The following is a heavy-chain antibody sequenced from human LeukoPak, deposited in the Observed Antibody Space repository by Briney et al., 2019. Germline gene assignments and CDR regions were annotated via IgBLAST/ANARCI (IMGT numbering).Heavy chain of an antibody. J-gene: IGHJ4*02. CDR1: GYTFTSYG. D-gene: IGHD3-22*01. CDR3: ARSQRLRYYYDSSGYYY. Sequence: ASVKVSCKASGYTFTSYGISWVRQAPGQGLERMGWISAYNGNTNYAQKLQGRVTMTTDTSTSTAYMELRSLRSDDTAVYYCARSQRLRYYYDSSGYYYWGQGTLVTVSS. V-gene: IGHV1-18*01. CDR2: ISAYNGNT.